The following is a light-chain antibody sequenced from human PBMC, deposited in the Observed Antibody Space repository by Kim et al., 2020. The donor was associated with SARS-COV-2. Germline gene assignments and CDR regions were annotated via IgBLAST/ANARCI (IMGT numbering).Light chain of an antibody. J-gene: IGLJ3*02. CDR2: SNN. CDR1: SSNIGSNT. Sequence: ELTQPPSASGTPGQRVTISCSGSSSNIGSNTVNWYQQLPGTAPKLLIYSNNQRPSGVPDRFSCSKSGTSASLPISGLQSEDEADYYCAAWDDSLNGPVFGGGTQLTVL. V-gene: IGLV1-44*01. CDR3: AAWDDSLNGPV.